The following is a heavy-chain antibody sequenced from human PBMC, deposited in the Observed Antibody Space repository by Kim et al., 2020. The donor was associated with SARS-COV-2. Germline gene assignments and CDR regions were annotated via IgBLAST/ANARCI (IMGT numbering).Heavy chain of an antibody. CDR2: INHSGST. CDR3: ARVGAGPLLLWFRELTRDYHYGMDV. Sequence: SETLSLTCAVYGGSFSGYYWSWIRQPPGKGLEWIGEINHSGSTNYNPSLKSRVTISVDTSKNQFSLKLSSVTAADTAVYYCARVGAGPLLLWFRELTRDYHYGMDVWGQGTTVTVSS. J-gene: IGHJ6*02. CDR1: GGSFSGYY. V-gene: IGHV4-34*01. D-gene: IGHD3-10*01.